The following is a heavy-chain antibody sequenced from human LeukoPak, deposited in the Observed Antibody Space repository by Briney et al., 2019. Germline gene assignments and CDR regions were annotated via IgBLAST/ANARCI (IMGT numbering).Heavy chain of an antibody. Sequence: SETLPLTCTVSGVSISSHYWSWIRQPPGKGLEWIGYIYYSGSTNYNPSLKSRVTISVDTSKNQFSLKLSSVTAADTAVYYCASTYYYGSRIYYLGYWSQGTLVTVSS. CDR1: GVSISSHY. V-gene: IGHV4-59*11. CDR2: IYYSGST. CDR3: ASTYYYGSRIYYLGY. J-gene: IGHJ4*02. D-gene: IGHD3-10*01.